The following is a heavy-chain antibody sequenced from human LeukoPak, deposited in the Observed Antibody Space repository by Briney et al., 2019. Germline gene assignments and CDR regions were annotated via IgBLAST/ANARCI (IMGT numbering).Heavy chain of an antibody. CDR1: GGSFSGYY. J-gene: IGHJ4*02. CDR3: ARSALFGLIGSGYPTTFDY. V-gene: IGHV4-34*01. D-gene: IGHD3-22*01. CDR2: INHSGST. Sequence: SETLSLTCAVYGGSFSGYYWSWIRQPPGKGLEWIGEINHSGSTNYNPSLKSRVTISVDTSKNQFSLKLSSVTAADTAVYYCARSALFGLIGSGYPTTFDYWGQGTLITVSS.